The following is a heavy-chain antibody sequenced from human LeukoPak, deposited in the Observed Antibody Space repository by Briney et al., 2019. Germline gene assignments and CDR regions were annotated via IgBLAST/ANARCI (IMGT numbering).Heavy chain of an antibody. V-gene: IGHV3-15*01. J-gene: IGHJ3*02. CDR1: GFSFTNTW. D-gene: IGHD3-10*01. CDR2: VKSKADDGTT. CDR3: ATEGGSGSYYGDDAFDM. Sequence: GGSLRLSREASGFSFTNTWMSWVRQAPGKGLEWVGRVKSKADDGTTDYAAPVQGRFTISRDDSKNTLSLQMNSLKTEDTAVYYCATEGGSGSYYGDDAFDMWGQGTMVTVSS.